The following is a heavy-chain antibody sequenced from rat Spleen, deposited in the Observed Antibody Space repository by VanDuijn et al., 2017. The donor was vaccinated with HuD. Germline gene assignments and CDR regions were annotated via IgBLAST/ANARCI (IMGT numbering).Heavy chain of an antibody. CDR1: GLSFSDYY. J-gene: IGHJ3*01. Sequence: EVQLVESGGGLVQPGRSLKLSCAASGLSFSDYYMAWVRQAPTKGLEWVASISTGGGNTYYRDSVKGRFTISRDNAKNTLYLQMDSLRSEDTATYYCARGGYNYGWFAYWGQGTLVTVSS. CDR2: ISTGGGNT. D-gene: IGHD1-9*01. V-gene: IGHV5-25*01. CDR3: ARGGYNYGWFAY.